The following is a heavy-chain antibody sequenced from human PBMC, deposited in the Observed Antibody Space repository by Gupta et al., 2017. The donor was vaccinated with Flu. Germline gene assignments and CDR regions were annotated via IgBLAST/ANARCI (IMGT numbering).Heavy chain of an antibody. V-gene: IGHV1-2*02. CDR3: ARGPPIPTPNYYVLDV. Sequence: QVQLVQSGAEVKKPGASVKVSCKASGYIFTGYYMHCVRQAPGQGLEWVGWINPNNGDTNYAQKFQGRVTMTRDTSISTAYMELSSLKSDDTAVYYCARGPPIPTPNYYVLDVWGQGTTVTVSS. J-gene: IGHJ6*02. CDR2: INPNNGDT. CDR1: GYIFTGYY. D-gene: IGHD2-2*02.